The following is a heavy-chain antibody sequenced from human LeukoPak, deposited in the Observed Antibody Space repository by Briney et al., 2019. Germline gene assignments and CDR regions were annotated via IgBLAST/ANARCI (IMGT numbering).Heavy chain of an antibody. Sequence: GESLKISCKVSGYSFTSYGIGGVRQMPGKGLEWMGIIYPGDSGPTYSPSFQGQVTISVDKSIYTAYLQWSSLQASDTAMYYCGMSGDRVPLQDDVFDVWGQGTMVTVST. CDR2: IYPGDSGP. V-gene: IGHV5-51*01. J-gene: IGHJ3*01. D-gene: IGHD1-26*01. CDR1: GYSFTSYG. CDR3: GMSGDRVPLQDDVFDV.